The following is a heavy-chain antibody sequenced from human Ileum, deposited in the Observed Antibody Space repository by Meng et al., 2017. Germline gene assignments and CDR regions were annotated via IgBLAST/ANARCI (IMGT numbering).Heavy chain of an antibody. CDR2: IDQSGNS. Sequence: QVRLRGSVPGLVKPSETLSLTCSVSGASVSANSYWSWVRQPPGKGLAWIGQIDQSGNSYYSPSLKSRVTMSIDKSKNQFSLRLTSVTAADTDVYYCARHGGYYQDFWGQGTLVTVSS. CDR3: ARHGGYYQDF. D-gene: IGHD4/OR15-4a*01. CDR1: GASVSANSY. V-gene: IGHV4-4*02. J-gene: IGHJ4*02.